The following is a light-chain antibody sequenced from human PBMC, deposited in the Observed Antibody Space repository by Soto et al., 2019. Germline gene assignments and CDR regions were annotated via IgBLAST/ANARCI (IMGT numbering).Light chain of an antibody. Sequence: DIQMTQSPSSLSASVGDRVTITCQASQDISNYLNWYQQKPGKAPKLLIYDASNLETGVPSRFSGGGSGTDFTCTINSLQPEEIATYYCQQYVSLPLTFGGGTTVEIK. CDR3: QQYVSLPLT. J-gene: IGKJ4*01. CDR2: DAS. V-gene: IGKV1-33*01. CDR1: QDISNY.